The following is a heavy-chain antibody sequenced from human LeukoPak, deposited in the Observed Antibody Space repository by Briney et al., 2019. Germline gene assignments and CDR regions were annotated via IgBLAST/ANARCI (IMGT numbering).Heavy chain of an antibody. CDR3: ANDFDH. Sequence: GGSLRLSCAASGFTFNNYAMSWVRQAPGKGLEWVSTISGSDDNTYYADSVKGRVTISRDISKNTLYLQMNSLRADDTAVYYCANDFDHWGQGTLVTVSP. J-gene: IGHJ4*02. V-gene: IGHV3-23*01. CDR2: ISGSDDNT. CDR1: GFTFNNYA.